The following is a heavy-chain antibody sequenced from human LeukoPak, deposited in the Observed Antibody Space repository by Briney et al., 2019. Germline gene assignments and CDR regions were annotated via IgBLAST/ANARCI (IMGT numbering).Heavy chain of an antibody. D-gene: IGHD5-24*01. CDR1: GGSISTYY. CDR3: ARGARREGYNFDY. J-gene: IGHJ4*02. CDR2: IYYSGST. V-gene: IGHV4-59*01. Sequence: PSETLSLTCTVSGGSISTYYWTWIRQPPGKGLEWMGYIYYSGSTNYNPSLKSRVTISVDTSKNQFSLKLSSVTAADTAIHHCARGARREGYNFDYWGQGTLVTVSS.